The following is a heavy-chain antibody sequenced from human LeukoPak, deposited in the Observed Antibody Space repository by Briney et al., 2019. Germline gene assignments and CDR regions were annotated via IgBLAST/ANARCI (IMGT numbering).Heavy chain of an antibody. D-gene: IGHD3-10*01. Sequence: GGSLRLSCAASGFTVTSNYMSWVRQAPGKGLEWVSSISSSSSYIYYADSVKGRFTISRDNAKNSLYLQMNSLRAEDTAVYYCARGYSGSGETWFDPWGQGTLVTVSS. CDR1: GFTVTSNY. V-gene: IGHV3-21*01. CDR3: ARGYSGSGETWFDP. CDR2: ISSSSSYI. J-gene: IGHJ5*02.